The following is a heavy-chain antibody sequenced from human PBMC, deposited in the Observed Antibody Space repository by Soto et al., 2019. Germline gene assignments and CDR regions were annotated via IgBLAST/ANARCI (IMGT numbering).Heavy chain of an antibody. D-gene: IGHD3-16*01. CDR2: ISAFNGQT. V-gene: IGHV1-18*01. Sequence: ASVKVSCKASGYTFTSYGASWVRQAPGQGLEWMGWISAFNGQTNYIQKVQGRVTLTTEASTSTAYVELRSLRSDDTAVYYCARGGDYYYGLDVWGQGTTVTVS. J-gene: IGHJ6*02. CDR3: ARGGDYYYGLDV. CDR1: GYTFTSYG.